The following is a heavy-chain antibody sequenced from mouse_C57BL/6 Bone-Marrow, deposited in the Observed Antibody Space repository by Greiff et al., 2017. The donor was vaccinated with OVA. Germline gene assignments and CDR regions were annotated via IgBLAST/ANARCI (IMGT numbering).Heavy chain of an antibody. CDR1: GYTFTDYY. CDR2: INPNNGGT. Sequence: EVKLQQSGPELVKPGASVKISCKASGYTFTDYYMNWVKQSHGKSLEWIGDINPNNGGTSYNQKFKGKATLTVDKSSSTAYMELRSLTSEDSAVYYCAREGNWYYFDYWGQGTTLTVSS. D-gene: IGHD4-1*01. J-gene: IGHJ2*01. CDR3: AREGNWYYFDY. V-gene: IGHV1-26*01.